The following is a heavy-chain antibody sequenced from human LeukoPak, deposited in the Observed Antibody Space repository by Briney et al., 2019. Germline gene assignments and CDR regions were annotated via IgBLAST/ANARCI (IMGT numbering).Heavy chain of an antibody. Sequence: GGSLRLSRAASGFTFSSYGMHCVRQAPGKGLEWVAVISYDGSNKYYADSVKGRFTISRDDAKNSLYLQMNSLRAEDTAVYYCARGPGARGVQYYFDYWGQGTLVTVSS. CDR2: ISYDGSNK. CDR3: ARGPGARGVQYYFDY. D-gene: IGHD3-10*01. J-gene: IGHJ4*02. V-gene: IGHV3-30*12. CDR1: GFTFSSYG.